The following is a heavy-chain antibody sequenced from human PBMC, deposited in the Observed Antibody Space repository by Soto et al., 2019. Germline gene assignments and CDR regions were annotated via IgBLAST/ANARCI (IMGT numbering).Heavy chain of an antibody. V-gene: IGHV1-18*01. Sequence: ASVKVSCKASGYTFTSYGISWVRQAPGQGLEWMGWISAYNGNTNYAQRLQGRVTMTTDTSTSTAYMELRSLRSDDTAVYYCARDPPYYYGSGSYSLHGYSGQGTLVTVSS. D-gene: IGHD3-10*01. J-gene: IGHJ4*02. CDR2: ISAYNGNT. CDR3: ARDPPYYYGSGSYSLHGY. CDR1: GYTFTSYG.